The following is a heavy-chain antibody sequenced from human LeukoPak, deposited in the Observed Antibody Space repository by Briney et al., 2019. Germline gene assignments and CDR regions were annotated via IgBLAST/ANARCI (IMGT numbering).Heavy chain of an antibody. D-gene: IGHD6-13*01. CDR3: ASLAAAGYYMDV. J-gene: IGHJ6*03. V-gene: IGHV3-7*01. CDR2: IKQDGSEK. CDR1: GFTFSNAW. Sequence: PGGSLRLSCAASGFTFSNAWMSWVRQAPGKGLEWVANIKQDGSEKYYVDSVKGRFAISRDNAKNSLYLQMNSLRAEDTAVYYCASLAAAGYYMDVWGKGTTVTVSS.